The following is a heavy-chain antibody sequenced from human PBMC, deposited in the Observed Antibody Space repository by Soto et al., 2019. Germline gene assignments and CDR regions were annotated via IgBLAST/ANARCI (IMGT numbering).Heavy chain of an antibody. D-gene: IGHD1-26*01. Sequence: SETLSLTCTVSGPSISSSNWWSWVRQPPGKGLEWIGEIYHSGSTNYNPSLKSRVTISVDKSKNQFSLKLSSVTAADTAVYYCARVSGSYYYGMDVWGQGTTVTVSS. V-gene: IGHV4-4*02. CDR3: ARVSGSYYYGMDV. CDR1: GPSISSSNW. CDR2: IYHSGST. J-gene: IGHJ6*02.